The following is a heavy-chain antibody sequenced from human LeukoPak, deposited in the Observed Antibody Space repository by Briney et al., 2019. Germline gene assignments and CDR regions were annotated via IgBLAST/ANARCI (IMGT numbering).Heavy chain of an antibody. J-gene: IGHJ4*02. V-gene: IGHV3-11*06. CDR2: VSGSSSDT. Sequence: GGSLRLSRAASGFSFSDYYMSWIRQAPGKGLEWVSYVSGSSSDTSYADSVKGRFTISRDNAKNSLYLQMNSLRAEDTAVYYCARLARMPEYWGQGTLVTVSS. D-gene: IGHD2-2*01. CDR1: GFSFSDYY. CDR3: ARLARMPEY.